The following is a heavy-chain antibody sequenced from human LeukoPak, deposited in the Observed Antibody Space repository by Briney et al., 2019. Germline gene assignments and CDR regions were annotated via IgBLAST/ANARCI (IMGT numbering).Heavy chain of an antibody. Sequence: ASVKVSCKASGGTFSSYAISWVRQAPGQGLEWMGGIIPIFGTANYAQKFQGRVTITADESTSTAYMELSSLRSEDTAVYYCARYYYDSSGYLGNYYYYGMDVWGQGTMVTVSS. V-gene: IGHV1-69*13. J-gene: IGHJ6*02. D-gene: IGHD3-22*01. CDR3: ARYYYDSSGYLGNYYYYGMDV. CDR2: IIPIFGTA. CDR1: GGTFSSYA.